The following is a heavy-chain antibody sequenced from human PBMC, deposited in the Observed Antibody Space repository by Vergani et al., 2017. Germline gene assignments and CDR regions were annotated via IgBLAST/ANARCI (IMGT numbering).Heavy chain of an antibody. CDR2: ISSSGTTI. CDR1: GFTFSDYY. D-gene: IGHD6-13*01. J-gene: IGHJ4*02. CDR3: AKDRAAGIQYYFDY. V-gene: IGHV3-11*04. Sequence: QVQLVESGGGLVKPGGSLRLSCAASGFTFSDYYMSWIRQAPGKGLEWVSYISSSGTTIYYADSVKGRFTISRDNSKNTLYLQMNSLRAEDTAVYYCAKDRAAGIQYYFDYWGQGTLVTVSS.